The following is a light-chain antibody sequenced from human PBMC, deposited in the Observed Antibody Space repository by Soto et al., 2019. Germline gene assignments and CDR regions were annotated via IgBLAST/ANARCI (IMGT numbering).Light chain of an antibody. CDR2: LNSDGSH. J-gene: IGLJ2*01. CDR3: QTWATGVV. V-gene: IGLV4-69*01. CDR1: SGHSSYA. Sequence: QPVLTQSPSASASLGASVKLTCTLSSGHSSYAIAWHQQQPEKGPRYLMKLNSDGSHSKGDGIPDRFSGSSSGAERYLTISSLQSEDEADYYCQTWATGVVFGGGTHLTVL.